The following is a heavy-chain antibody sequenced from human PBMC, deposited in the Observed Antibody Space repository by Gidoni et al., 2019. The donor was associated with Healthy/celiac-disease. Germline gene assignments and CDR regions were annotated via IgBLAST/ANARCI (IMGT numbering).Heavy chain of an antibody. Sequence: EVQLVESGGGLVKPGGSLRLSCAASGFTFSSYSMNWVRQAPGKGLEWVSSISSSSIYIYYADSVKGRFTISRDNAKNSLYLQMNSLRAEDTAVYYCARSAYYYDSSVYWGQGTLVTVSS. CDR1: GFTFSSYS. D-gene: IGHD3-22*01. V-gene: IGHV3-21*01. CDR3: ARSAYYYDSSVY. CDR2: ISSSSIYI. J-gene: IGHJ4*02.